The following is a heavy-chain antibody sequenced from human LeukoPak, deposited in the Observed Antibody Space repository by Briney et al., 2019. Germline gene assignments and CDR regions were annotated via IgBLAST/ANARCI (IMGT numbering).Heavy chain of an antibody. CDR3: ARDTTLYSTSGCFDP. CDR1: GVSISSSNSY. D-gene: IGHD6-6*01. CDR2: IYYTGNT. Sequence: PSETLSLTCTVSGVSISSSNSYWGWIRQPPGKGLEWIGSIYYTGNTYYNASLKSRVTISIDTSKNQISLRLTSVTATDTAVYYCARDTTLYSTSGCFDPWGQGTLVTVSS. V-gene: IGHV4-39*02. J-gene: IGHJ5*02.